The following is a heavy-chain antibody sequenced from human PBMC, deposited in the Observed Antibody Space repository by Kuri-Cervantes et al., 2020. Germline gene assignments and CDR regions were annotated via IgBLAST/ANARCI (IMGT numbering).Heavy chain of an antibody. J-gene: IGHJ4*02. V-gene: IGHV3-11*04. CDR2: INSNGRKI. D-gene: IGHD1-26*01. CDR3: ARGALGRSNGSPGL. CDR1: GFTLTNFY. Sequence: GGSLRLSCAASGFTLTNFYMNWVRQAPGKGLEWISYINSNGRKIYYAESVEGRFTISRDNTKNSLYLQMNSLRAEDTAVYYCARGALGRSNGSPGLWGQGTLVTVSS.